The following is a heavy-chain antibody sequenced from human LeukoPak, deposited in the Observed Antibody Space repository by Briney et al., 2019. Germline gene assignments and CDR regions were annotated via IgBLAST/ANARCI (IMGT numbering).Heavy chain of an antibody. CDR1: GFTVSSNY. CDR2: IYSGGSA. V-gene: IGHV3-53*01. CDR3: ARGGSYLSAFDI. Sequence: GGSLRLSCAASGFTVSSNYMSWGRQAPGKVLEWVSIIYSGGSAFYADSVKGRFTISRDNSKNTLYLQMNSLRAEDTAVYYCARGGSYLSAFDIRGQGTMVTVSS. J-gene: IGHJ3*02. D-gene: IGHD1-26*01.